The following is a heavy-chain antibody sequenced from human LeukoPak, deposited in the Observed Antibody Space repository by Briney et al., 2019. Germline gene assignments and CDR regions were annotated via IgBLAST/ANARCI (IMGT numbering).Heavy chain of an antibody. CDR3: ARGPYSSSWRFYSDY. J-gene: IGHJ4*02. Sequence: GESLKISCKGSGYSFTSYWIGWVRQMPGKGLEWMGIIYPGDSDTRYSPSFQGQVTISADKSISTAYLQWSSLRASDTAMYYCARGPYSSSWRFYSDYWGQGTLVTVSS. CDR2: IYPGDSDT. D-gene: IGHD6-13*01. CDR1: GYSFTSYW. V-gene: IGHV5-51*01.